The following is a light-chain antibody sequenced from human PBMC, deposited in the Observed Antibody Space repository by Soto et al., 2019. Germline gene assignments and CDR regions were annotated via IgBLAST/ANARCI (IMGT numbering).Light chain of an antibody. CDR3: QQWHLYPVT. CDR1: QDINNK. J-gene: IGKJ4*01. Sequence: DIQMTQSPSSLSASVGDRVTITCRASQDINNKVGWFQQKPGKAPQSLIYAASNLQSGVPSRFSGSGSGTDFTLTITSLQPEDSATYFCQQWHLYPVTFGGGTKVDIK. V-gene: IGKV1-16*01. CDR2: AAS.